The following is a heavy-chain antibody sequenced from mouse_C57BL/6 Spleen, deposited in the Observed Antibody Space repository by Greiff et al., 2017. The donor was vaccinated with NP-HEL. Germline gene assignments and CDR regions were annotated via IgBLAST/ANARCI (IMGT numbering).Heavy chain of an antibody. J-gene: IGHJ3*01. CDR2: IDPANGNT. D-gene: IGHD2-3*01. CDR3: ARDGYYVGFAY. CDR1: GFNIQNTY. Sequence: VQLQQSVAELVRPGASVKLSCTASGFNIQNTYMHWVKQRPEQGLEWIGRIDPANGNTKYAPKFQGKATITADTSSNTAYLQLSSLTSEDTAIYYCARDGYYVGFAYWGQGTLVTVSA. V-gene: IGHV14-3*01.